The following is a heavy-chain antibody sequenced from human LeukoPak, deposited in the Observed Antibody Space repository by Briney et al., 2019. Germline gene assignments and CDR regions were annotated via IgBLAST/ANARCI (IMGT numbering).Heavy chain of an antibody. Sequence: SETLSLTCTVSGDSISSRGYYWGWVRQPPGKGLEWIGSVYYSGGTYSTPSLKSRVTISVDTSNNQFSLKLSSVTAADTAVYYCARARGFWSGYYYYYYYYMDVWGQGTTVTVPS. J-gene: IGHJ6*03. CDR2: VYYSGGT. V-gene: IGHV4-39*01. CDR3: ARARGFWSGYYYYYYYYMDV. D-gene: IGHD3-3*01. CDR1: GDSISSRGYY.